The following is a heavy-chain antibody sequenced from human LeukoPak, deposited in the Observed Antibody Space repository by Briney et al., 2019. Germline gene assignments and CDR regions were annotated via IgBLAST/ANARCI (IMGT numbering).Heavy chain of an antibody. D-gene: IGHD3-10*01. CDR3: ARLGSVGYYNYQYMDI. Sequence: KASETLSLTCAVYGGSFSGYYWSWIRQPPGKGLEWIGEINDIGITNYDPSLRSRVTISVDTSKNQFSLSLTSATAADTAVYFCARLGSVGYYNYQYMDIWGNGTTVTVSS. CDR2: INDIGIT. V-gene: IGHV4-34*01. J-gene: IGHJ6*03. CDR1: GGSFSGYY.